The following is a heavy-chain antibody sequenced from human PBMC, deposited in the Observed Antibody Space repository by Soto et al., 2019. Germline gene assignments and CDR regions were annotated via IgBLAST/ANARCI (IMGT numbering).Heavy chain of an antibody. J-gene: IGHJ4*02. CDR2: INTDGSIT. D-gene: IGHD2-8*01. Sequence: GGFLRLSCAASGLIFSNYRRHWVRQAPGKGLVWVSRINTDGSITDYADSVKGRFTVSRDNAKNTMYLQMNSLTADDTAVYYCARDTNGLHYWGQGTLVTVSS. CDR1: GLIFSNYR. CDR3: ARDTNGLHY. V-gene: IGHV3-74*01.